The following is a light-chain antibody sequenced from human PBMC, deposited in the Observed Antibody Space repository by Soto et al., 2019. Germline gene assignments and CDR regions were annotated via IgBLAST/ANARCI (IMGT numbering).Light chain of an antibody. CDR3: HQYVSWT. J-gene: IGKJ1*01. Sequence: EIVWTQSPGTLSLSPGERATLSCRASQTFSSIYLAWYQQKPGQAPRLLIYGASSRATGIPDSFSGRGSGTDFTLTISRLEPEDFAVYYCHQYVSWTFGQGTKVDIK. V-gene: IGKV3-20*01. CDR2: GAS. CDR1: QTFSSIY.